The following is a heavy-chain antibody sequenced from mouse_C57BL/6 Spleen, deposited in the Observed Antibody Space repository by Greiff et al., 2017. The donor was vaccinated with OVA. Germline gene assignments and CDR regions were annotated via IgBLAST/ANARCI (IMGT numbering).Heavy chain of an antibody. CDR1: GYTFTSYW. CDR2: IDPNSGGT. J-gene: IGHJ1*03. Sequence: QVQLQQPGAELVKPGASVKLSCKASGYTFTSYWMHWVKQRPGRGLEWIGRIDPNSGGTKYTEKFKSKATLTVDKPSITAYMQLSSLTSEDSAVYDGARWVYYGSSYDWYFDVWGTGTTVTVSS. V-gene: IGHV1-72*01. CDR3: ARWVYYGSSYDWYFDV. D-gene: IGHD1-1*01.